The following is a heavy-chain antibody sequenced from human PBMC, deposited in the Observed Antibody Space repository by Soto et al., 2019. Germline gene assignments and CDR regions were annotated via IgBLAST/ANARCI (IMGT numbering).Heavy chain of an antibody. CDR3: ARGSYYDYIWGSYRRVYFDY. CDR2: IYYSGST. J-gene: IGHJ4*02. Sequence: SETLSLTCTVSGGSVSSGSYHWSWIRQPPGKGLEWIGYIYYSGSTNYNPSLKSRVTISVDTSKNQFSLKLSSVTAADTAVYYCARGSYYDYIWGSYRRVYFDYWGQGTLVTVSS. D-gene: IGHD3-16*02. CDR1: GGSVSSGSYH. V-gene: IGHV4-61*01.